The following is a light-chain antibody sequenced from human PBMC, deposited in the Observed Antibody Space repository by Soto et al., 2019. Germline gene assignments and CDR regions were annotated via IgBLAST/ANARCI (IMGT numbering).Light chain of an antibody. Sequence: IVLTQSPGTLSLSPGERATLSCRASQSVSSNYLAWYRRKPGQAPRLLIYGASYRATGIPGRFSGSGSGTDFTLTITRLEPEDFAVYYCQQYGSSPPTFGPGTRVEIK. V-gene: IGKV3-20*01. J-gene: IGKJ1*01. CDR1: QSVSSNY. CDR2: GAS. CDR3: QQYGSSPPT.